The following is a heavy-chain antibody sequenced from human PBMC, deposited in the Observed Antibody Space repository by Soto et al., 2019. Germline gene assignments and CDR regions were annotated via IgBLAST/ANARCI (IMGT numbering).Heavy chain of an antibody. Sequence: PGGSLRLSCAASGFTFSSYAMHWVRQAPGKGLEWVAVISYDGCNKYYADSVKGRFAISRDNSKNTLYLQMNSLRAEDTAVYYCARDSDVDGDYAPAGFDYWGQGTLVTVS. CDR3: ARDSDVDGDYAPAGFDY. CDR1: GFTFSSYA. CDR2: ISYDGCNK. J-gene: IGHJ4*02. V-gene: IGHV3-30*09. D-gene: IGHD4-17*01.